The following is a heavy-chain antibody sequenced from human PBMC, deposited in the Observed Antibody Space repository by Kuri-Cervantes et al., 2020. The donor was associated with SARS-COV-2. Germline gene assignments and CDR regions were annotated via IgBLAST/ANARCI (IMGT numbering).Heavy chain of an antibody. D-gene: IGHD1-26*01. CDR3: AREDRYGGNLNWFDP. J-gene: IGHJ5*02. V-gene: IGHV3-53*01. CDR1: GFTVSSNY. Sequence: GGSLRLSCAASGFTVSSNYMSWVRQATGKGLEWVAVIYSGGSKYYADSVQGRFTIPRDNSKSTLYLQMNSLGVEDTAGYYCAREDRYGGNLNWFDPWGQGTLVTVSS. CDR2: IYSGGSK.